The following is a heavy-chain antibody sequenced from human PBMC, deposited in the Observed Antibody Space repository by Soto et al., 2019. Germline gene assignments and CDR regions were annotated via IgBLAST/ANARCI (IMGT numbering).Heavy chain of an antibody. J-gene: IGHJ3*02. D-gene: IGHD2-2*01. CDR2: ISYDGSNK. CDR3: AKDWEWVVPAALGAFDI. V-gene: IGHV3-30*18. CDR1: GFTFSSYG. Sequence: GGSLRLSCAASGFTFSSYGMHWVRQAPGKGLEWVAVISYDGSNKYYADSVKGRFTISRDNSKNTLYLQMNSLRAEDTAVYYCAKDWEWVVPAALGAFDIWGQGTMVTVSS.